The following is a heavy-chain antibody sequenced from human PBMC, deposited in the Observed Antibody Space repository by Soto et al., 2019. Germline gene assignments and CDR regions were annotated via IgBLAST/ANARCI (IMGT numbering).Heavy chain of an antibody. J-gene: IGHJ4*02. CDR1: GFTFDDFA. Sequence: GGSLRLSCVAFGFTFDDFAIHWVRQAPGKGLEWVSRISWNSGSIDYADSVKGRFTISRDKAKNSLYLQMNSLRTEDTALYYCAKDGCSSSSCYYFDYWGQGTLVTVSS. CDR2: ISWNSGSI. V-gene: IGHV3-9*01. D-gene: IGHD2-2*01. CDR3: AKDGCSSSSCYYFDY.